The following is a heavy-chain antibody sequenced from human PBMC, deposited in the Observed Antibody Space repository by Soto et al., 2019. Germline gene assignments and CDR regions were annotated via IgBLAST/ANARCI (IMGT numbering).Heavy chain of an antibody. CDR1: GFTFVHYA. V-gene: IGHV3-23*01. J-gene: IGHJ6*02. CDR3: AKSHSSAAVYYYYYGMDV. CDR2: ISGSGESA. D-gene: IGHD6-25*01. Sequence: PRLSCAASGFTFVHYALTWVRQAPGKGLEWVADISGSGESAFYADSVKGRFTISRDNSKNMAYMELNSLRAEDTAVYYCAKSHSSAAVYYYYYGMDVWGQGTTVTVSS.